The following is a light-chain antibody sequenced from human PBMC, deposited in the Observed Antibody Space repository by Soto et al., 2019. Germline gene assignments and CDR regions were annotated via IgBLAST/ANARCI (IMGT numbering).Light chain of an antibody. Sequence: EIVLTQSPGTLSLSPGERSTLSCRASQSIDSNYLSWYQQKAGQAPRLLISGASTRATGIPARFSGSGSGTDFTLTISSLQAEDFAVYHCHQYSNTFRTFGQGTKVDIK. CDR3: HQYSNTFRT. CDR2: GAS. V-gene: IGKV3D-7*01. CDR1: QSIDSNY. J-gene: IGKJ1*01.